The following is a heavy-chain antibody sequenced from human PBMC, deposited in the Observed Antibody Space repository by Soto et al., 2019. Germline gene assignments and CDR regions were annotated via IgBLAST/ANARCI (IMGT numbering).Heavy chain of an antibody. CDR3: APSYGSGYQAFDF. CDR1: GDTFNFYS. V-gene: IGHV1-69*04. D-gene: IGHD3-10*01. CDR2: VNPILSMS. Sequence: QVQLVQSGAEVKRPGSSVKVSCKASGDTFNFYSINWVRQAPGLGLEWMGRVNPILSMSNYAQRFQGRVMMTGDKSTSTAYMELSGLRYKDTAIYYCAPSYGSGYQAFDFWGQGALVTVSS. J-gene: IGHJ4*02.